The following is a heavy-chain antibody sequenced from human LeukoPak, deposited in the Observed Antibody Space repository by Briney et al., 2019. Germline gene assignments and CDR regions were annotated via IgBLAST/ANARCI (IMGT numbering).Heavy chain of an antibody. V-gene: IGHV4-38-2*02. CDR3: ARWRGYYSDY. Sequence: KPSETLSLTCTVSGYSISSGSYWGWIRQPPGKGLEWIGSIYHSESTYYNPSLTSRVTISVDTSKNQFSLKLSSVTAADTAVYYCARWRGYYSDYWGQGTLVTVSS. D-gene: IGHD3-3*01. CDR1: GYSISSGSY. CDR2: IYHSEST. J-gene: IGHJ4*02.